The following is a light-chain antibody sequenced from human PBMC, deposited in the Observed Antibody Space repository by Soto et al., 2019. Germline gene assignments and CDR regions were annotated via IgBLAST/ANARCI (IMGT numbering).Light chain of an antibody. V-gene: IGLV2-14*01. CDR3: SSYTSISTYV. CDR2: DVT. Sequence: QSVLTQPASVSGSPGQSITISCTGTSSDVGGYNFVPWYQQHPDKAPKLMIYDVTNRPSGVSNRFSGSKSGNTASLTISGLQAEDEADYYCSSYTSISTYVFGTGTKV. CDR1: SSDVGGYNF. J-gene: IGLJ1*01.